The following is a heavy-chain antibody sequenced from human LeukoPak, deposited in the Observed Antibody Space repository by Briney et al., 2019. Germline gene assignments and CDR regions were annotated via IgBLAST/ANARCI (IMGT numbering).Heavy chain of an antibody. CDR1: GFTFSSYA. CDR3: ARGLHDGLVVVVAATLDY. V-gene: IGHV3-30-3*01. D-gene: IGHD2-15*01. CDR2: ISYDGSNK. Sequence: GGSLRLSCAASGFTFSSYAMHWVRQAPGKGLEWVAVISYDGSNKYYADSVKGRFTISRDNSKNTLYLQMSSLRAEDTAVYYCARGLHDGLVVVVAATLDYWGQGTLVTVSS. J-gene: IGHJ4*02.